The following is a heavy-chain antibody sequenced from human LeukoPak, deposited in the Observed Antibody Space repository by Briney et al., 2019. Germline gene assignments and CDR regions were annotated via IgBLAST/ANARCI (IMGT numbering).Heavy chain of an antibody. D-gene: IGHD1-26*01. CDR2: ISGSGGST. V-gene: IGHV3-23*01. Sequence: PGGPLRLSCAASGRTFSNHAMSWVRQAPGKGLEWVSTISGSGGSTYYTDSVKGRFTISRDNSKNTLYLQMNSLRAEDTAIYYCAKDVLSETYYYFDYWGQGTLVTVSS. CDR1: GRTFSNHA. J-gene: IGHJ4*02. CDR3: AKDVLSETYYYFDY.